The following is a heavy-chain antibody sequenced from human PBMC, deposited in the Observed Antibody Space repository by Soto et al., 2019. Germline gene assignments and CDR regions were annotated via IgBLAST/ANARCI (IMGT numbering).Heavy chain of an antibody. J-gene: IGHJ4*02. CDR1: VEPMTGGYY. D-gene: IGHD2-15*01. V-gene: IGHV4-38-2*01. Sequence: SETLSLTCDVSVEPMTGGYYWGWIRQSPGKGLEWIGSIYYGGTTYYNPSLRSRLAISIDTSKNQFSLRLSSVTAADTALYYCARGWYHFDVWGQGSLVTVSS. CDR3: ARGWYHFDV. CDR2: IYYGGTT.